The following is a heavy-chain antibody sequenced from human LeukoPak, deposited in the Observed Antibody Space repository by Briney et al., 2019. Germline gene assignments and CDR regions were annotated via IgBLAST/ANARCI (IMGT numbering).Heavy chain of an antibody. J-gene: IGHJ4*02. CDR2: IYYSGST. Sequence: PSETLSLTCTVSSGSIDSGRYYWSWIRQPPGKGLEWIGYIYYSGSTDYSPSLKGRVIISVDTSKNQFSLKLTSVTAADTAVYYCARFTRHFDNTGFDYWGQGTLVTVSS. D-gene: IGHD3-9*01. V-gene: IGHV4-30-4*01. CDR1: SGSIDSGRYY. CDR3: ARFTRHFDNTGFDY.